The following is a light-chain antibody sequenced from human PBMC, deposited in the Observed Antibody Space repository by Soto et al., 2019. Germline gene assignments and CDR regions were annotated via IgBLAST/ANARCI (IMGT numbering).Light chain of an antibody. V-gene: IGKV3-20*01. J-gene: IGKJ5*01. CDR2: DAS. Sequence: EIVLTHSPATLSLSPWEIATLSCRASQSVSSYLAWYQQKPGQAPRLLIYDASNRATGIPARFSGSGSGTDFTLTISRLEPEDFAVYYCQQYGSSPPITFGQGTRLEIK. CDR3: QQYGSSPPIT. CDR1: QSVSSY.